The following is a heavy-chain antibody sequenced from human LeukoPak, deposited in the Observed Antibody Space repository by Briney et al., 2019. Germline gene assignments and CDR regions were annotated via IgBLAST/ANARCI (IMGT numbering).Heavy chain of an antibody. CDR3: GRDIGAAGVDY. J-gene: IGHJ4*02. V-gene: IGHV4-38-2*02. CDR1: GYSISSGYY. CDR2: IYHSGKT. Sequence: PSETLSLTCTVSGYSISSGYYWGWIRPAPGKGLEWVGSIYHSGKTYYNPSLKSRVTISVDTSKNHFSLKLSSVTAADTAVYYCGRDIGAAGVDYWGQGTLVTVSS. D-gene: IGHD6-13*01.